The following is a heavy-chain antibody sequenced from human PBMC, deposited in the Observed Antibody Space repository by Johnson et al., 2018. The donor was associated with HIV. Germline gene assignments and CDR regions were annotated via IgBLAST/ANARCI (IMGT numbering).Heavy chain of an antibody. Sequence: QVQLVESGGGVVQPGRSLRLSCAASGFTFSSYGMHWVRQAPGKGLEWVAVISYDGSNKYYADSVKGRFTISRDNSKNTLYLQMNSLRAGDTAVYYCARGQQDMGAGAFDIWGQGTMVTVSS. J-gene: IGHJ3*02. CDR3: ARGQQDMGAGAFDI. CDR2: ISYDGSNK. CDR1: GFTFSSYG. V-gene: IGHV3-30*03. D-gene: IGHD3-16*01.